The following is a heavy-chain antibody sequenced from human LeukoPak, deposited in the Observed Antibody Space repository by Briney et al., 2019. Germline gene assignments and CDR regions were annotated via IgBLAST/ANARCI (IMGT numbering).Heavy chain of an antibody. D-gene: IGHD4-23*01. CDR1: GGSISSGGYY. CDR3: ARDSYGGNSLAFDY. Sequence: SQTLSLTCTVSGGSISSGGYYWSWIRQHPGKGLEWIGHIYYSGSTYYNPSLKSRVTISVDTSKNQFSLKLSSVTAADTAVYYCARDSYGGNSLAFDYWGQGTLVTVSS. J-gene: IGHJ4*02. CDR2: IYYSGST. V-gene: IGHV4-31*03.